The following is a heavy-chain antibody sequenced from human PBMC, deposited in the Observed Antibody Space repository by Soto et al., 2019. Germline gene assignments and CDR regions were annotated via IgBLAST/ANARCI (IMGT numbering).Heavy chain of an antibody. CDR2: IYYSGST. V-gene: IGHV4-59*01. J-gene: IGHJ4*02. D-gene: IGHD3-3*01. Sequence: SETLSLTCTVSGGSISSYYWSWIRQPPGKGLEWIGYIYYSGSTNYNPSLKSRVTISVDTSKNQFSLKLSSVTAADTAVYYCARTYYDFWSGYYYDYWGQGTLVTVSS. CDR3: ARTYYDFWSGYYYDY. CDR1: GGSISSYY.